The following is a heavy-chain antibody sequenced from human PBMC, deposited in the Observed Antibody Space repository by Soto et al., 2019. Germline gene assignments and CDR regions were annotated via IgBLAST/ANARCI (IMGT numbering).Heavy chain of an antibody. D-gene: IGHD5-18*01. V-gene: IGHV3-7*03. CDR2: IKQDGSEK. CDR3: ARGGDPWTYSYGPYYFDY. Sequence: PGWSLRLSCAASGFTFSSYWMNWVRQAPGKGLEWVANIKQDGSEKYYVDSVKGRFTISRDNAKNSLYLQMNSLRSEDTAVYYCARGGDPWTYSYGPYYFDYWGQGTLVTVSS. J-gene: IGHJ4*02. CDR1: GFTFSSYW.